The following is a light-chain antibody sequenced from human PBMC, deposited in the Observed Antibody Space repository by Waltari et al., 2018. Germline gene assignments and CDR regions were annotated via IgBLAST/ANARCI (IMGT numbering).Light chain of an antibody. CDR3: NARDRGGTRVI. V-gene: IGLV3-19*01. Sequence: SSVLTHAPAVSVALGQTVTITFQGDSHNILYPSWYQQKAGQAPVPVMYAENERPSGIPDRFSGSSSGDTTSLTITGAQAEDEADYYCNARDRGGTRVIFGGGTKLTVL. J-gene: IGLJ2*01. CDR1: SHNILY. CDR2: AEN.